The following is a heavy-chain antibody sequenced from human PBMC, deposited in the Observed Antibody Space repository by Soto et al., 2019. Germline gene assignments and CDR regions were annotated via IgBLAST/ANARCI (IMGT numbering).Heavy chain of an antibody. Sequence: QVQLVESGGGVVQPGRSLRLSCAASAFTLSKFVMHWVRQAPGKGLDWLAVTSNDGINTYYAGSVKGRFTISRDNSKNMVYLQMNSLRDEDTAVYYCARGNMDVW. CDR3: ARGNMDV. CDR2: TSNDGINT. V-gene: IGHV3-30-3*01. J-gene: IGHJ6*03. CDR1: AFTLSKFV.